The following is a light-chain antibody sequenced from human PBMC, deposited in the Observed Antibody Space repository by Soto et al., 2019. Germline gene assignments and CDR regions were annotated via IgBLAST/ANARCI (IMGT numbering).Light chain of an antibody. J-gene: IGKJ4*01. CDR1: QSIGSW. Sequence: DIHMTQSPSTLSASVGDRVTITCRASQSIGSWLAWHQQEPGKAPKLLIYKASSLESGVPSRFSGSGSGTEFTLSISSLQPDDSATYYCQQYDSYPLTFGGGTKVEIK. CDR3: QQYDSYPLT. CDR2: KAS. V-gene: IGKV1-5*03.